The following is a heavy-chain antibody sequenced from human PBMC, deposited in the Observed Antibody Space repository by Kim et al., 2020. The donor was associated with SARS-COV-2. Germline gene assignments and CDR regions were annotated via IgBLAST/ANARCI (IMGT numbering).Heavy chain of an antibody. Sequence: RSSHDFQGQVTISADNYISTAYLQWSSLKASDTAMYYCARTGRAVTSSFDIWGQGTMVTVSS. D-gene: IGHD4-4*01. J-gene: IGHJ3*02. V-gene: IGHV5-51*01. CDR3: ARTGRAVTSSFDI.